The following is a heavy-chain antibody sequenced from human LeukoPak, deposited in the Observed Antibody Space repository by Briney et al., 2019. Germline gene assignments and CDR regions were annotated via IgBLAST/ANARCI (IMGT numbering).Heavy chain of an antibody. CDR1: GYTFTSQY. CDR2: INPSGGST. V-gene: IGHV1-46*01. D-gene: IGHD3-10*01. CDR3: ASWFGEDDALDI. Sequence: ASVKVSCKASGYTFTSQYVHWVRQAPGRGLEWMGIINPSGGSTRYAQKFQGRVTMTRDTSTSTVYMELKRLRSEDTAVYYCASWFGEDDALDIWGQGTMVTVSS. J-gene: IGHJ3*02.